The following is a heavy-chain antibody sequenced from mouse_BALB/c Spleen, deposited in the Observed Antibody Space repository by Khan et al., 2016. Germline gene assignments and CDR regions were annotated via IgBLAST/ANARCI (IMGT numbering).Heavy chain of an antibody. V-gene: IGHV3-2*02. Sequence: EVQLQESGPGLVKPSQSLSLTCTVTGYSITSDYAWNWIRQFPGNKLEWMGYISYSGITSYNPSLKSRISITRDTSKNQFFLQLLSVTTGDTATYYCADDSYYAWFPYWGQGTLVTVSA. D-gene: IGHD2-3*01. J-gene: IGHJ3*01. CDR3: ADDSYYAWFPY. CDR1: GYSITSDYA. CDR2: ISYSGIT.